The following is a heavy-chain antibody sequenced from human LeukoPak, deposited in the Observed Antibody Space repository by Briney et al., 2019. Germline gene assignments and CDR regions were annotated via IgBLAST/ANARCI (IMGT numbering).Heavy chain of an antibody. CDR3: AKDLDSTGYYSYNY. Sequence: PGGSLRLSCVASGFMFSNYAMNWVRQAPGKGLEWVALIGTNPAATHYPDSVQGRFTISRDNSRNTLYLQMNSLRGEDTAIYYCAKDLDSTGYYSYNYWGQGTLVTVSS. V-gene: IGHV3-23*01. J-gene: IGHJ4*02. D-gene: IGHD3-22*01. CDR1: GFMFSNYA. CDR2: IGTNPAAT.